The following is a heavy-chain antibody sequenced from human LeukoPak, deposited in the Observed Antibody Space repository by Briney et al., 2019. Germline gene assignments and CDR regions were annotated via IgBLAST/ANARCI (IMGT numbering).Heavy chain of an antibody. CDR3: ATQKQLLDY. D-gene: IGHD1-1*01. V-gene: IGHV1-2*02. CDR2: INPNSGGT. Sequence: ASVKVSCKASGYTFTGYFIHWVRQAPGQGLEWMGWINPNSGGTNYAQKFQGRVTMTRDTSITTAYMDLSRLTSDDTAVYYCATQKQLLDYWGQGTLVTVSS. J-gene: IGHJ4*02. CDR1: GYTFTGYF.